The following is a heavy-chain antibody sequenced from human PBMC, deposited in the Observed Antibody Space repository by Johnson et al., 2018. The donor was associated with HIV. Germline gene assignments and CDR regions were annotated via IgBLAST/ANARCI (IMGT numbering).Heavy chain of an antibody. CDR3: AKEPVGATWAFDI. J-gene: IGHJ3*02. Sequence: VQLVESEGGVVRPGGSLRLSCAASGFTFNEHGMSWVRQVPGKGLEWVSDINWNGASTDYEESVKGRFTISRDNAKNSLYLQMNSLRAEDTAVYYCAKEPVGATWAFDIWGQGTMVTVSS. D-gene: IGHD1-26*01. CDR1: GFTFNEHG. CDR2: INWNGAST. V-gene: IGHV3-20*04.